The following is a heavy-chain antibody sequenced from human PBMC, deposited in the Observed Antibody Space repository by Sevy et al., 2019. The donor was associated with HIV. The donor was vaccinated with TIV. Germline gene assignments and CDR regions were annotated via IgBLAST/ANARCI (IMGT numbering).Heavy chain of an antibody. D-gene: IGHD3-3*01. J-gene: IGHJ6*02. CDR1: GFTFSIYA. CDR3: ARGQVLRFLEWPTYGMDV. V-gene: IGHV3-23*01. CDR2: ISRSGGST. Sequence: GGSLRLSCAASGFTFSIYAMSWVRQAPGKGLEWVSSISRSGGSTHYADSVKGRLTISGDNAKNTVYLQMSSLRADDTAVYYCARGQVLRFLEWPTYGMDVWGQGTTVTVSS.